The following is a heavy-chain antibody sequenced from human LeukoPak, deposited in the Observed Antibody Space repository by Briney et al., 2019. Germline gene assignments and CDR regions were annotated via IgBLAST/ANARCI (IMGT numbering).Heavy chain of an antibody. D-gene: IGHD4-17*01. J-gene: IGHJ3*02. V-gene: IGHV3-21*01. Sequence: GGSLRLSCAASGFTFSSYSMNWVRQAPGKGLEWVSSISSSSSYIYYADSVKGRFTISRDNAKNSLYLQMNSLRAEDTAVYYCARDSRRSFDAFDIWGQGTMVTVSS. CDR3: ARDSRRSFDAFDI. CDR1: GFTFSSYS. CDR2: ISSSSSYI.